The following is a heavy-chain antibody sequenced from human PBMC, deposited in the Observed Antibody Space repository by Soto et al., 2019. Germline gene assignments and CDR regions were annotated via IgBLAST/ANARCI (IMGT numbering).Heavy chain of an antibody. J-gene: IGHJ5*02. Sequence: SETLSLTCTVSGGSISSSSFHWGWIRQPPGKGLEWIGSIYYSGSTDYSPSLKSRVTISVDTSKNQFSLKLSSVTAAATAVYYCARRERAAGTDWWFDPWGQGTPVTVSS. CDR2: IYYSGST. V-gene: IGHV4-39*01. D-gene: IGHD6-13*01. CDR1: GGSISSSSFH. CDR3: ARRERAAGTDWWFDP.